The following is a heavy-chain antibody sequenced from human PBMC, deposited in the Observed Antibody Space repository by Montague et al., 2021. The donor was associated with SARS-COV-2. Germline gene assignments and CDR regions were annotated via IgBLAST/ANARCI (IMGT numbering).Heavy chain of an antibody. D-gene: IGHD2-8*01. CDR3: ARDDPYCTNGVCYTGNWFDP. J-gene: IGHJ5*02. CDR1: GDSVSSNSAA. V-gene: IGHV6-1*01. Sequence: CPISGDSVSSNSAAWNWIRQPPSRGLEWLGRTYYRSKWYNDYAVSVESRITINPDTSKNQFSLQLNSVTPEDTAVYYCARDDPYCTNGVCYTGNWFDPWGQGTLVTVSS. CDR2: TYYRSKWYN.